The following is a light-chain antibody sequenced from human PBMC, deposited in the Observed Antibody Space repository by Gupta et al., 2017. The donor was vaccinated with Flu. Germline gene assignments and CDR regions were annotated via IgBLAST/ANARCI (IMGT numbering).Light chain of an antibody. J-gene: IGLJ1*01. Sequence: QSVLAQPPSASETPGQRVTISCSGSSSNIGSNPVNWYQQVPGTAPKLLIYGNSQRPSGVPDRVSGSKSGTSASLAISGLQSEDEADYYCAAWDDSLNGHYVFGTGTKVTVL. V-gene: IGLV1-44*01. CDR3: AAWDDSLNGHYV. CDR1: SSNIGSNP. CDR2: GNS.